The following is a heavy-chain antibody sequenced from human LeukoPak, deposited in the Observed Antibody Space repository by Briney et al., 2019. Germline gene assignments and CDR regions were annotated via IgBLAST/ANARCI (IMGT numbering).Heavy chain of an antibody. D-gene: IGHD2-2*01. J-gene: IGHJ4*02. Sequence: SETLSLTCTVSGGSISSSSYYWGWIRQPPGKGLEWIGRIYYSGSTYYNPSLKSRVTISVDTSKNQFSLKLSSVTAADTAVYYCARARRVPAASVDYWGQGTLVTVSS. CDR2: IYYSGST. V-gene: IGHV4-39*07. CDR3: ARARRVPAASVDY. CDR1: GGSISSSSYY.